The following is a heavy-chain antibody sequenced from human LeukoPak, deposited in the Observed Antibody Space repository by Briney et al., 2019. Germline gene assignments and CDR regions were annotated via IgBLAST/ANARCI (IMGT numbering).Heavy chain of an antibody. V-gene: IGHV1-69*01. CDR2: IIPIFGTA. CDR3: ARDTCGVYCSGLDAFDI. Sequence: SVKVSCKASGGTLSSYAISGVRQAPGQGLEWVGWIIPIFGTANYAQKFQGRVTIAADESTSTAYMELSSLRSGDTAVYYCARDTCGVYCSGLDAFDIWGQGTMVTVSS. D-gene: IGHD2-15*01. J-gene: IGHJ3*02. CDR1: GGTLSSYA.